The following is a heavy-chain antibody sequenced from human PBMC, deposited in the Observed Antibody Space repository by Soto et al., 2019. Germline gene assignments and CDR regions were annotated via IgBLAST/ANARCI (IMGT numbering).Heavy chain of an antibody. D-gene: IGHD1-7*01. CDR1: AGSISSSSYY. Sequence: PSETLSLTCTVSAGSISSSSYYWGWIRQPPGKGLEWIGSIYYSGSTYYNPSLKSRVTISVDTSKNQFSLKLSSVTAADTAVYYCARITGTTDYWGQGTLVTVSS. CDR3: ARITGTTDY. V-gene: IGHV4-39*01. CDR2: IYYSGST. J-gene: IGHJ4*02.